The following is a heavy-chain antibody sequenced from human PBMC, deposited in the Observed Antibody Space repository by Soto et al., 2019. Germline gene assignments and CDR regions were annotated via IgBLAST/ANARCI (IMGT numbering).Heavy chain of an antibody. V-gene: IGHV1-8*01. CDR2: MNPNSGNT. J-gene: IGHJ6*03. Sequence: ASVKVSCKASGYTFTSYDINWVRQATGQGLEWMGWMNPNSGNTGYAQKFQGRVTMTRNTSISTAYMELSSLRSEDTAVYYCARASTVTYYDYIWGSCLPGGCYYHYYFLDFWGQGYSVTGS. CDR1: GYTFTSYD. D-gene: IGHD3-16*01. CDR3: ARASTVTYYDYIWGSCLPGGCYYHYYFLDF.